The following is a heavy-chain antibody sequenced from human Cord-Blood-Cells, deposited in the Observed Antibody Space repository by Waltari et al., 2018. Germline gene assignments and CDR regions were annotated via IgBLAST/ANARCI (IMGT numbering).Heavy chain of an antibody. CDR1: GGPFRGYY. D-gene: IGHD4-4*01. V-gene: IGHV4-34*01. CDR2: INHSGST. Sequence: QVQLQQWGAGLLKPSATLSLTCAVSGGPFRGYYCSWIRQPPGKGLEWIGEINHSGSTNYNPSLKSRVTISVDTSKNQFSLKLSSVTAADTAVYYCARADHSNYFDYWGQGTLVTVSS. CDR3: ARADHSNYFDY. J-gene: IGHJ4*02.